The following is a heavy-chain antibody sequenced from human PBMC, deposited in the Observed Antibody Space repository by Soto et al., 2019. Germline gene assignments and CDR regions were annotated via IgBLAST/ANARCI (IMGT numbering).Heavy chain of an antibody. V-gene: IGHV4-4*07. CDR1: GGSISSYY. CDR2: IYTNEIT. Sequence: SETLSLTCTVSGGSISSYYWSWIRQPAGKGLEWIGRIYTNEITNYNPSLKGRATMSVDTSKNQFSLRLRSVTAADTAVYYCATISYVGGTDFWGQGTLVTVSS. CDR3: ATISYVGGTDF. J-gene: IGHJ4*02. D-gene: IGHD5-18*01.